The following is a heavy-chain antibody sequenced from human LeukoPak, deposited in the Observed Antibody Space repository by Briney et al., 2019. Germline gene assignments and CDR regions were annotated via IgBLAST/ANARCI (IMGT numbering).Heavy chain of an antibody. J-gene: IGHJ4*02. V-gene: IGHV3-21*01. CDR2: ISSSSSYI. Sequence: GGSLRLSCAASGFTFSSYTMNWVRQAPGKGLEWVSLISSSSSYIFYADSVKGRFTISRDNAKKSLYLQMNSLRAEDTAVYYCARPLSGTSDFDYWGQGTLVTVAS. CDR3: ARPLSGTSDFDY. CDR1: GFTFSSYT. D-gene: IGHD1-20*01.